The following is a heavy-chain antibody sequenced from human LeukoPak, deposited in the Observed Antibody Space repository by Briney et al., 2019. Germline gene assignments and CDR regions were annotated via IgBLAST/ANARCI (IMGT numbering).Heavy chain of an antibody. CDR1: GFSVRSYC. J-gene: IGHJ4*02. V-gene: IGHV3-53*01. Sequence: GGSLRLSCAASGFSVRSYCMTWVRQAPGRGLEWVSVICTGGNTHYADSVKGRFTISRDISKSTVYLQMNSLRAEDTAVYYCSLLWFGELLRADSYLIDYWGQGIRVTVSS. CDR3: SLLWFGELLRADSYLIDY. D-gene: IGHD3-10*01. CDR2: ICTGGNT.